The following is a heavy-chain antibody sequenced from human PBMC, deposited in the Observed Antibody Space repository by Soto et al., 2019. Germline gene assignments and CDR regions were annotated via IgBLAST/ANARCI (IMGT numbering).Heavy chain of an antibody. V-gene: IGHV1-46*01. J-gene: IGHJ6*02. D-gene: IGHD6-13*01. CDR1: GYTFTSYY. CDR2: INPSGGST. Sequence: ASVKVSCKASGYTFTSYYMHWVRQAPGQGLEWMGIINPSGGSTSYAQKFQGRVTMTRDTSTSTVYMELSSLRSEDTAVYYCARDRAAGIEPYYYGMDVWGQGTTVTVSS. CDR3: ARDRAAGIEPYYYGMDV.